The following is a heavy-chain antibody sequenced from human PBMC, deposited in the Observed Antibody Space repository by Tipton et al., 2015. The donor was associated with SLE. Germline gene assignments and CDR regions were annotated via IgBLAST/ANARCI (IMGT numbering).Heavy chain of an antibody. CDR1: GGSLSSHY. CDR3: ARGPFYDRSGYPIRYFDY. D-gene: IGHD3-22*01. J-gene: IGHJ4*02. V-gene: IGHV4-59*11. Sequence: TLSLTCTVSGGSLSSHYWSWIRQAPGKGLEWIGYISNRETTNYNPSLKSRVTISVDTSKNQFSLNLSSVTAADTAVYYCARGPFYDRSGYPIRYFDYWGQGTLVTVSS. CDR2: ISNRETT.